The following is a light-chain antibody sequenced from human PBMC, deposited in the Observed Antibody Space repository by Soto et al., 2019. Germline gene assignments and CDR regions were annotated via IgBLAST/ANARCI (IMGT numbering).Light chain of an antibody. CDR3: SSYAGSNNLFV. J-gene: IGLJ1*01. CDR2: EVS. V-gene: IGLV2-8*01. CDR1: SSDVGGYNY. Sequence: QSALTQPPSASGSPGQSVTISCTGTSSDVGGYNYVSWYQQHPGKAPKLMIYEVSMRPSGVPDRFSGSKSGNTASLTVSGLQAEDEADYYCSSYAGSNNLFVFGTGTKVTVL.